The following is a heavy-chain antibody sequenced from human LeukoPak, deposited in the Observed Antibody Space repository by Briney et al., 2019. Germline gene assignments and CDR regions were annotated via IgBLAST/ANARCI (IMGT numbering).Heavy chain of an antibody. CDR3: ARDYLVGGTDAFDI. D-gene: IGHD1-1*01. V-gene: IGHV3-48*03. J-gene: IGHJ3*02. CDR2: IGGSGSTI. Sequence: GGSLRLSCAASGFTFSSYEMNWVRQAPGKGLEWVSYIGGSGSTIYYADSVKGRFTISRDNAKNSLYLQMNRLRSEATAVYYCARDYLVGGTDAFDIWGQGTMVTVSS. CDR1: GFTFSSYE.